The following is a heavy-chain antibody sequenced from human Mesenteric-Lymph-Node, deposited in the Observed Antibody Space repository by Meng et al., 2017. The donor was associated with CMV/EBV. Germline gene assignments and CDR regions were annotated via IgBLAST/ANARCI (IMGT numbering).Heavy chain of an antibody. V-gene: IGHV1-69*06. CDR1: GGTFSSYA. J-gene: IGHJ4*02. D-gene: IGHD4-17*01. Sequence: SVKVSCKASGGTFSSYAISWVRQAPGQGLEWMGGIIPIFGTANYAQKFQGRVTITADKSTSTAYMELSSLRSEDTAVYYCARSTVTTSSSKYYFDYWGQGTLVTVSS. CDR2: IIPIFGTA. CDR3: ARSTVTTSSSKYYFDY.